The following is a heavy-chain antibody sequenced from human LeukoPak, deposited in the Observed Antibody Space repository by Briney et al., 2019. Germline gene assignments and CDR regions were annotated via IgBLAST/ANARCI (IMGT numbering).Heavy chain of an antibody. CDR3: ARENSDTYHDSSGYRKKYNWFDP. V-gene: IGHV1-2*02. D-gene: IGHD3-22*01. CDR2: INPNSGGT. Sequence: ASVRVSCKPSGYTFTRYYMHWVRQAPGQGLEWMGWINPNSGGTNYAQKFQGRVTMTRDTSISTAYMELSRLRSDDTAVYYCARENSDTYHDSSGYRKKYNWFDPWGQGTLVTVSS. CDR1: GYTFTRYY. J-gene: IGHJ5*02.